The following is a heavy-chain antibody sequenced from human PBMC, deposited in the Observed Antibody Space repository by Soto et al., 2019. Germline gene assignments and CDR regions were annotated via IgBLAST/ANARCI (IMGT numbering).Heavy chain of an antibody. CDR1: GYSFTTHW. V-gene: IGHV5-51*01. J-gene: IGHJ4*02. CDR2: IYPGDSDT. CDR3: ARNPPDY. Sequence: GESLKISGRGSGYSFTTHWIGWVRQLPGKGLEWMGIIYPGDSDTRYSPSFQGQVTISADKSISTAYLQWNNLRASDTAMYFCARNPPDYWGQGTLVTVSS.